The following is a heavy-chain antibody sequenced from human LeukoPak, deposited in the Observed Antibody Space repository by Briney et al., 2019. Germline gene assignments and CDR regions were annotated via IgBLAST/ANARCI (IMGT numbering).Heavy chain of an antibody. CDR2: IYYSGST. CDR3: ARQGYTYYYDSSGYYPFDY. Sequence: SETLSLTCTVSGGSISSSSYYWGWIRQPPGKGLEWIGRIYYSGSTYYNPSLKSRVTISVDTSKNQFSLKLSSVTAADTAVYYCARQGYTYYYDSSGYYPFDYWGQGTLVTVSS. V-gene: IGHV4-39*01. CDR1: GGSISSSSYY. D-gene: IGHD3-22*01. J-gene: IGHJ4*02.